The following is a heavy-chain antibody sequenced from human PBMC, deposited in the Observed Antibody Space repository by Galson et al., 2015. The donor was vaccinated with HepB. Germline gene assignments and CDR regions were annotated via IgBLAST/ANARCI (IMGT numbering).Heavy chain of an antibody. CDR1: GFTFSSYA. CDR2: ISYDGSNK. Sequence: SLRLSCAASGFTFSSYAMHWVRQAPGKGLEWVAVISYDGSNKYYADSVKGRFTISRDNSKNTLYLQMNSLRAEDTAVYYCARDRAILTGWDPNYYYYGMDVWGQGTTVTVSS. D-gene: IGHD3-9*01. CDR3: ARDRAILTGWDPNYYYYGMDV. J-gene: IGHJ6*02. V-gene: IGHV3-30-3*01.